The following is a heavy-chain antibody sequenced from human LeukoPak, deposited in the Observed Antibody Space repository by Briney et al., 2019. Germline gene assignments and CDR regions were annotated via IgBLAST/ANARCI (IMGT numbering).Heavy chain of an antibody. CDR3: ARIMVGASGQFDVFDI. V-gene: IGHV4-4*07. Sequence: SDMLSFSSAFSGGFIGRSYWWWSRQTAREGVEMMGRIYRSGGTSYKPSLQRRVTISVDTSMSQVSLKVDSVTAAETAVYYCARIMVGASGQFDVFDIWGQGTMVAVSS. CDR2: IYRSGGT. J-gene: IGHJ3*02. CDR1: GGFIGRSY. D-gene: IGHD3-10*01.